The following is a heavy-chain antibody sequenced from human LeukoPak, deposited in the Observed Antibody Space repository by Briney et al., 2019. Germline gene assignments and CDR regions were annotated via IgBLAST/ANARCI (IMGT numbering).Heavy chain of an antibody. D-gene: IGHD3-10*01. CDR1: GGSISSYY. V-gene: IGHV4-59*01. CDR3: ARGRFTSDY. J-gene: IGHJ4*02. Sequence: SETLSLTCTVSGGSISSYYWSWIRQPPGKGLEWIGYIYYSGSTNYNPSLKSRVTISVDTSKNQFSLKLSSVTAADTAVYYCARGRFTSDYWGQGTLVTVSS. CDR2: IYYSGST.